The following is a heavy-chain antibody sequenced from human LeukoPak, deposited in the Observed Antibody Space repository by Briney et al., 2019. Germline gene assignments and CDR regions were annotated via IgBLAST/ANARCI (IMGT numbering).Heavy chain of an antibody. CDR3: ATTRRGYYYDSSDHPPNYYYYYMDV. J-gene: IGHJ6*03. CDR1: GFTFSSYA. CDR2: ISGSGGST. Sequence: PGGSLRLSCAASGFTFSSYAMSWVRQAPGKGLEWVSAISGSGGSTYYADSVKGRFTISRDNSKNTMYLQMNSLRAEDTAVHYCATTRRGYYYDSSDHPPNYYYYYMDVWGKGTTVTVSS. D-gene: IGHD3-22*01. V-gene: IGHV3-23*01.